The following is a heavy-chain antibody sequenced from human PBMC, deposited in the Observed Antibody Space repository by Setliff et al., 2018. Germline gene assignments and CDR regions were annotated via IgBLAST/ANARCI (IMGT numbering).Heavy chain of an antibody. CDR3: ARDNRARHYMDV. CDR1: GISISSGHY. CDR2: IYHKGRT. Sequence: TLSLTCGVSGISISSGHYWGWIRQPPGKGLEWIATIYHKGRTYYNPSLDSRVTISLDTSKNHFSLNLSSVTAADTAVYYCARDNRARHYMDVWGKGTTVTVSS. D-gene: IGHD3-10*01. V-gene: IGHV4-38-2*02. J-gene: IGHJ6*03.